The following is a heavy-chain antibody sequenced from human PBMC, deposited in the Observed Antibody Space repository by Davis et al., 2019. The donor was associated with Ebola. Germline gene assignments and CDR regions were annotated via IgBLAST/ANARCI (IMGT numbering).Heavy chain of an antibody. D-gene: IGHD6-13*01. CDR1: GYSFTSYW. CDR2: IYPGDSDT. CDR3: ARLGRGYSSSWYKADYYGMDV. V-gene: IGHV5-51*01. Sequence: GESLKISCKGSGYSFTSYWIGWVRQMPGKGLEWKGIIYPGDSDTRYSPSFQGQVTISADKSISTAYLQWSSLKASDTAMYYCARLGRGYSSSWYKADYYGMDVWGQGTTVTVSS. J-gene: IGHJ6*02.